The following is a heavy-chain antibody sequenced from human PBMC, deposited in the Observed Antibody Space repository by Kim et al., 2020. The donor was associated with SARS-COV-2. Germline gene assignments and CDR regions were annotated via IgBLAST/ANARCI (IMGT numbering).Heavy chain of an antibody. CDR2: ISDSGGST. Sequence: GGSLRLSCEGFGFTFSSYAMNWVRQAPGKGLEWVSTISDSGGSTYYADSVKGRFTISRDNSKNTLYVQMNNLGAEDTAVYYCAKDWSSTTLGLVDFWGQG. CDR1: GFTFSSYA. D-gene: IGHD2-2*01. CDR3: AKDWSSTTLGLVDF. J-gene: IGHJ4*02. V-gene: IGHV3-23*01.